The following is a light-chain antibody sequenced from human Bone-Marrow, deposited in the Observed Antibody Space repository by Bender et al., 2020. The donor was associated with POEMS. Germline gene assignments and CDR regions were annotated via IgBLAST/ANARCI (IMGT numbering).Light chain of an antibody. V-gene: IGLV2-14*02. J-gene: IGLJ3*02. Sequence: QSALTQPASVSGSPGQSITISCTGTSSDVGSYDLVSWYQQYPGKAPKLIIYDVYNRALGVSDRFSASKSGNTASLTISGLQAEDEADYYCSSYTSRTTRVFGGGTKLTVL. CDR2: DVY. CDR3: SSYTSRTTRV. CDR1: SSDVGSYDL.